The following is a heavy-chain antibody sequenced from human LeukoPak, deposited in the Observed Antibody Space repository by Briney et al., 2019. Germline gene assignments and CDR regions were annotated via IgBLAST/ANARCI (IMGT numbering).Heavy chain of an antibody. CDR3: ARAVYCGGDCYSGAFDI. J-gene: IGHJ3*02. CDR2: IYYSGST. CDR1: GASISRHY. Sequence: SETLSLTCTVSGASISRHYWSWIRQPPGKGLEWIGYIYYSGSTNYNPSLKSRVTISVDTSKNQFSLKLSSVTAADTAVYYCARAVYCGGDCYSGAFDIWGQGTMVTVSS. D-gene: IGHD2-21*02. V-gene: IGHV4-59*11.